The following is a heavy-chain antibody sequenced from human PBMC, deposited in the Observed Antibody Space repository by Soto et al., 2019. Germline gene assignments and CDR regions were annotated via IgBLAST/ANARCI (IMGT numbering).Heavy chain of an antibody. J-gene: IGHJ4*02. CDR2: MYWDDGK. D-gene: IGHD6-13*01. V-gene: IGHV2-5*02. CDR3: ADRRGSSCPIDY. Sequence: QITLKESGPTLVKPTQTLTLTCTFSGFSLSTSGVGVGWIRQPPGKALEWLALMYWDDGKRYSPSLKSRRTISRDTTNNQVVLTVTSMDPVDATAYYCADRRGSSCPIDYWGQGTLVTVSS. CDR1: GFSLSTSGVG.